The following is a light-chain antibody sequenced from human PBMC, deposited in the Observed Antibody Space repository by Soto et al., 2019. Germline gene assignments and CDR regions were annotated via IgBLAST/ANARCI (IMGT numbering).Light chain of an antibody. J-gene: IGKJ5*01. CDR2: GAS. V-gene: IGKV3-15*01. Sequence: MMMTQSPATLCVSPGERVTLSCRTSHSVNSHVAWFQQKPGQAPRLLLYGASTRATGIPVRFSGSGFGTEFTLTISSLQSEDFAVYYCQQYKNWPLFGQGTQLEIK. CDR3: QQYKNWPL. CDR1: HSVNSH.